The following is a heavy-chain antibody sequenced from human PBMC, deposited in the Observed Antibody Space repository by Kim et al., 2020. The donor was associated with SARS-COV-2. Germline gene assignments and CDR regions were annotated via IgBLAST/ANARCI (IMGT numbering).Heavy chain of an antibody. CDR3: ARDLWFGANRSWYYYYMDV. J-gene: IGHJ6*03. CDR1: GYTFTGYY. D-gene: IGHD3-10*01. Sequence: ASVKVSCKASGYTFTGYYMHWVRQAPGQGLEWMGWINPNSGGTNYAQKFQGRVTMTRDTSISTAYMELSRLRSDDTAVYYCARDLWFGANRSWYYYYMDVWGKGTTVTVSS. CDR2: INPNSGGT. V-gene: IGHV1-2*02.